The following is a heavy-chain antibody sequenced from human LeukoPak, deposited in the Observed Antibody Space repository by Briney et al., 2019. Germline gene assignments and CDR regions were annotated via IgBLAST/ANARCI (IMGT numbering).Heavy chain of an antibody. CDR3: ARAPYYYDSLGAEYFQH. Sequence: SETLSLTCTVSGGSISSYYWSWIRQPPGKGLEWIGSIYHSGSTYYNPSLKSRVTISVDTSKNQFSLKLSSVTAADTAVYYCARAPYYYDSLGAEYFQHWGQGTLVTVSS. CDR2: IYHSGST. D-gene: IGHD3-22*01. CDR1: GGSISSYY. V-gene: IGHV4-38-2*02. J-gene: IGHJ1*01.